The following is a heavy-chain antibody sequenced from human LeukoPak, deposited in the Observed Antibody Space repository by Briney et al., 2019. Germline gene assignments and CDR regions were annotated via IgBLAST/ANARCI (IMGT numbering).Heavy chain of an antibody. CDR2: ISYDGSNK. D-gene: IGHD6-13*01. CDR3: ARDNIAAAVFDY. Sequence: SCKASGYVYTSHWMHWVRQAPGKGLEWVAVISYDGSNKYYADSVKGRFTISRDNSKNTLYLQMNSLRAEDTAVYYCARDNIAAAVFDYWGQGTLVTVSS. V-gene: IGHV3-30*19. CDR1: GYVYTSHW. J-gene: IGHJ4*02.